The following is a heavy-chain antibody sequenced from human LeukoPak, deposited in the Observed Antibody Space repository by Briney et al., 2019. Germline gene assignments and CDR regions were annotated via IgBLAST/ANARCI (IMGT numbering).Heavy chain of an antibody. D-gene: IGHD3-22*01. CDR3: ARVFSYYYDSSDPSMV. CDR1: GFTFSSYE. Sequence: GGSLRLSCAASGFTFSSYEVNWVRQAPGRGLEWVSYISSSGSTIYYADSVKGRFTISRDNAKNSLYLQMNSLRAEDTAVYYCARVFSYYYDSSDPSMVWGQGTMVTVSS. J-gene: IGHJ3*01. V-gene: IGHV3-48*03. CDR2: ISSSGSTI.